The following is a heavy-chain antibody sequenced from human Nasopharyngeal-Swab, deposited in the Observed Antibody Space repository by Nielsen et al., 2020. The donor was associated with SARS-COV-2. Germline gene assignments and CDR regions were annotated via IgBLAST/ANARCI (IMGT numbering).Heavy chain of an antibody. CDR3: ARVNLAGWLPPYYFDY. CDR1: GGSISSYY. CDR2: IYYSGST. D-gene: IGHD3-22*01. J-gene: IGHJ4*02. Sequence: SETLSLTCTVSGGSISSYYWSWIRQPPGKGLEWIGYIYYSGSTNYNPSLKSRVTISVDTSKNQFSLKLSSVTAADTAVYYCARVNLAGWLPPYYFDYWGQGTLVTVSS. V-gene: IGHV4-59*01.